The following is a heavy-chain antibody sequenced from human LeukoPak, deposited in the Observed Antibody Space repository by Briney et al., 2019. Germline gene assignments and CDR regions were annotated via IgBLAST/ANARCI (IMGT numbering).Heavy chain of an antibody. Sequence: SETLSLTCTVSGGSISSYYWSWIRQPPGKGLEWIGYIYYSGSTNYNSSFKSRVTISIDTSKNQFSLKLSSVTAADTAVYYCARDERGTSSSAGSGFDYWGQGTLVTVSS. CDR1: GGSISSYY. V-gene: IGHV4-59*12. D-gene: IGHD2-2*01. CDR2: IYYSGST. CDR3: ARDERGTSSSAGSGFDY. J-gene: IGHJ4*02.